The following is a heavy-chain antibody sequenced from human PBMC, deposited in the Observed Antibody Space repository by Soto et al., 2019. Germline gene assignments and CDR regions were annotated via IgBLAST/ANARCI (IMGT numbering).Heavy chain of an antibody. J-gene: IGHJ6*02. D-gene: IGHD4-4*01. Sequence: EVQLVESGGGLVQAGGSLRLFCAVSGFTFSNYEMNWVRQAPGKGLEWGSYIGTSGRTIYYADSVRGRFTISRDNAKNSLYLQMNSLRAEDTAVYYCARDPAIYSGKFDYGLDVWGQGTTVTVSS. V-gene: IGHV3-48*03. CDR1: GFTFSNYE. CDR2: IGTSGRTI. CDR3: ARDPAIYSGKFDYGLDV.